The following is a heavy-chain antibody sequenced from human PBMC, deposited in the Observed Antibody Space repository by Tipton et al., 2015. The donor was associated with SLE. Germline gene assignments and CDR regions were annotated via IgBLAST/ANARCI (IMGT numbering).Heavy chain of an antibody. CDR2: ISSSSSYI. J-gene: IGHJ3*02. Sequence: SLRLSCAASGFTFSSYSMNWVRQAPGKGLEWVSSISSSSSYIYYADSVKGRFTISRDNAKNSLYLQMNSLRAEDTAVYYCGKERGRTIFGELGAFDIWGQGTMVTVSS. D-gene: IGHD3-3*01. CDR3: GKERGRTIFGELGAFDI. V-gene: IGHV3-21*01. CDR1: GFTFSSYS.